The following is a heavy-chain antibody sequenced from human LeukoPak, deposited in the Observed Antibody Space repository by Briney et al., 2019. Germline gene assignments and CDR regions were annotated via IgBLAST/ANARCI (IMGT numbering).Heavy chain of an antibody. V-gene: IGHV4-34*01. J-gene: IGHJ4*02. Sequence: SETLSLTCAVYGGAFSGYYWSCVGEPPGKGLEGMGEINHSGSTNYNPSLRSRGTISVDTSKNQFSLKLSSVPAAATAVYYCARGESLIVVVPAANPEFDYWGQGTLVTVSS. CDR2: INHSGST. CDR3: ARGESLIVVVPAANPEFDY. CDR1: GGAFSGYY. D-gene: IGHD2-2*01.